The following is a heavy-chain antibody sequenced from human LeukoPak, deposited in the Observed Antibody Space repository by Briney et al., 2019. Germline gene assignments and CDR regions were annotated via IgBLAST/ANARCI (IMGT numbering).Heavy chain of an antibody. CDR3: ARSELWFGELL. D-gene: IGHD3-10*01. Sequence: GGSLRLSCAASGFTFSSSAMSWVRQAPGKGLEWLSTISGGGGSTYYADSVKGRFTISRDNSKNTLYLHMKSLRAEDTAVYYCARSELWFGELLWGQGTLVTVSS. CDR1: GFTFSSSA. CDR2: ISGGGGST. J-gene: IGHJ4*02. V-gene: IGHV3-23*01.